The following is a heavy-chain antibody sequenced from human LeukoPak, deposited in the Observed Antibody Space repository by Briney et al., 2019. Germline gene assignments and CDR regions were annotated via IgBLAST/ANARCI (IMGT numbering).Heavy chain of an antibody. CDR2: IYYSRST. V-gene: IGHV4-59*01. Sequence: PSETLSLTCTVSGGSISSYYWSWIRQPPGKGMEWLGYIYYSRSTNYNPSLKSRVTISVDTSKNQFSLKLSSVTAADTAVYYCFGRGLDAFDIWGQGTMVTVSS. CDR3: FGRGLDAFDI. D-gene: IGHD2-15*01. CDR1: GGSISSYY. J-gene: IGHJ3*02.